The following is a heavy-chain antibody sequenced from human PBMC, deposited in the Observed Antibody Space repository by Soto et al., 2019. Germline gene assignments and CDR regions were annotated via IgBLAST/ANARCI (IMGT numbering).Heavy chain of an antibody. CDR1: GFTFSSYA. V-gene: IGHV3-48*02. Sequence: EAHLVESGGGLVQPGRSRRLSCAASGFTFSSYAFNWVRQAPGKGLEWISYISVGSGSIFYADSVKGRFTISRDDAQNSLYLQMNTLRDEDTAIYFCVRDDKWALDIWGQWTTVIVSS. CDR3: VRDDKWALDI. CDR2: ISVGSGSI. J-gene: IGHJ3*02. D-gene: IGHD1-26*01.